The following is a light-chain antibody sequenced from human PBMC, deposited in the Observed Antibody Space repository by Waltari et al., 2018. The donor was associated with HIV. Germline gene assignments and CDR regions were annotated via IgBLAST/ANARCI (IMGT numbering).Light chain of an antibody. CDR2: YDS. V-gene: IGLV3-21*04. Sequence: SYVLAQPPSVSVAPGKTARITCGGNNIGSKSGHWYQQKPGQAPVVVIYYDSDRPSGIPERFSGSNSGNTATLTISRVEAGDEADYYCQVWDSSSDAYVFGTGTKVTVL. J-gene: IGLJ1*01. CDR3: QVWDSSSDAYV. CDR1: NIGSKS.